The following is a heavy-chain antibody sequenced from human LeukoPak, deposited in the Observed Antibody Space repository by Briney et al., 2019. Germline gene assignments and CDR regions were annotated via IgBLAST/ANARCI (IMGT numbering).Heavy chain of an antibody. CDR1: GGSNSSGSYY. J-gene: IGHJ4*02. V-gene: IGHV4-61*02. Sequence: SETLSLTCTVSGGSNSSGSYYWSWIRQPAGKGLEWIGRIYTSGSTNYNPSLKSRVTISVDTSKNQFSLKLSSVTAADTAVYYCATSPYPRRYYDSHPKSFDYWGQGTLVTVSS. CDR3: ATSPYPRRYYDSHPKSFDY. D-gene: IGHD3-22*01. CDR2: IYTSGST.